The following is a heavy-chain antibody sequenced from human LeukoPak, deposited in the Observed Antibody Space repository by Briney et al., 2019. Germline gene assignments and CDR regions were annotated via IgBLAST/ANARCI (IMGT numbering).Heavy chain of an antibody. CDR1: GFTFRTYA. J-gene: IGHJ4*02. CDR2: ISGSGNGT. V-gene: IGHV3-23*01. Sequence: PGGSLRLSCTASGFTFRTYAMNWVRQAPGKGLEWLSGISGSGNGTYYADSVKGRFIISRDNSKNMVYLQMNSLTVEDTATYYCEKRTMSAFDSWGQGTLLIVSS. CDR3: EKRTMSAFDS.